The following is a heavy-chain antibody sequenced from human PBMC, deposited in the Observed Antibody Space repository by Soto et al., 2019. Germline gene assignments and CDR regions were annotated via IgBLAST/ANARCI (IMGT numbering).Heavy chain of an antibody. CDR2: INHSGST. Sequence: QVQLQQWGAGLLKPSETLSLTCAVYGGSFSGYYWSWIRQPPGKGLEWIGEINHSGSTNYNPSLDSRVIISVDTSKNQFSLKLSSVTAADTAVYYCASVSGHDFWSGYYTLFVPPWGQGTLVTVSS. CDR1: GGSFSGYY. CDR3: ASVSGHDFWSGYYTLFVPP. J-gene: IGHJ4*02. D-gene: IGHD3-3*01. V-gene: IGHV4-34*01.